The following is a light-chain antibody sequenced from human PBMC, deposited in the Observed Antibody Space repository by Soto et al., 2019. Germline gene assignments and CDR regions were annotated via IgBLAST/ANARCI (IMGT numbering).Light chain of an antibody. CDR3: SSYAGNNNVV. V-gene: IGLV2-8*01. J-gene: IGLJ2*01. Sequence: QSALTQPPSASGSRGQSVTISCTGTSSDVGDYKFVSWYQQHPGKAPKLLIYEVSRRPSGVPDRFSGSKSGNTASLTVSGLQAEDEADYYCSSYAGNNNVVFGGGTQLTVL. CDR2: EVS. CDR1: SSDVGDYKF.